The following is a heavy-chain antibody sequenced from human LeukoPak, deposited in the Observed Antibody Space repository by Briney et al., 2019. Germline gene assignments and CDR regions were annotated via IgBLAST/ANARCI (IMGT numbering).Heavy chain of an antibody. J-gene: IGHJ6*03. V-gene: IGHV3-48*01. CDR3: AKGGGYEAQYYYYYLDV. D-gene: IGHD5-12*01. CDR1: GFTFSTYG. CDR2: INLNSRTI. Sequence: GGSLRLSCAASGFTFSTYGMNWVRQAPGKGLEWVSYINLNSRTIDYADSVRGRFTISRDNAKSSLYLQMKSLRAEDTAVYYCAKGGGYEAQYYYYYLDVWGKGTTVTISS.